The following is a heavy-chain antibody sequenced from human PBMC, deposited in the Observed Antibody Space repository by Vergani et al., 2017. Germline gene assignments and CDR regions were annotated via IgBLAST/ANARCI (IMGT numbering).Heavy chain of an antibody. Sequence: EVQLVESGGGLVKPGGSLRLSCAASGFTFSSYSMNWVRQAPGKGLEWVSTISSSSSYIYYADSVKGRFTISRDNTKNSLYLQMNSLRAEDTAVYYCARERVGGXYRNWGQGTLVTVSS. J-gene: IGHJ4*02. D-gene: IGHD1-26*01. CDR2: ISSSSSYI. CDR3: ARERVGGXYRN. V-gene: IGHV3-21*01. CDR1: GFTFSSYS.